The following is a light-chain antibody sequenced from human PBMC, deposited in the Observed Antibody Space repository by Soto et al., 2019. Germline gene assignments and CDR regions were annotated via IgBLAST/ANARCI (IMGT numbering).Light chain of an antibody. CDR2: DTS. J-gene: IGKJ1*01. Sequence: ETVWTQSPGTLSLSPVERATVSCRASQSVGGNSLAWYQQRPGQAPRLLIYDTSKRATGIPDRFSGSGSGTDFTLTISRLEPADFAVYYCQQYQNSPRTFGQGTKVEIK. CDR1: QSVGGNS. V-gene: IGKV3-20*01. CDR3: QQYQNSPRT.